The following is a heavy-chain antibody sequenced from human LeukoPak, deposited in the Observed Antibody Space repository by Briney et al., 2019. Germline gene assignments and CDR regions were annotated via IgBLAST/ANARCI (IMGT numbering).Heavy chain of an antibody. D-gene: IGHD3-16*02. CDR1: GFTFSSYW. Sequence: PGGSLRLSCAASGFTFSSYWMSWVRQAPGKGLEWVANIKQDGSEKYYVDSVKGRFTISRDNAKNSLYLQMNSLRAEDTAVYYCARGVSMITFGGVIGYFDYWGQGTLVTVSS. V-gene: IGHV3-7*01. CDR3: ARGVSMITFGGVIGYFDY. CDR2: IKQDGSEK. J-gene: IGHJ4*02.